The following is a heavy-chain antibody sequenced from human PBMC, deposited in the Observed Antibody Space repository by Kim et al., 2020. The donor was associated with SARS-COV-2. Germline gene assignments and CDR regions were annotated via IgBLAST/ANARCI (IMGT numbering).Heavy chain of an antibody. CDR3: ARDLDSSSWYSSLGFDP. Sequence: ASVKVSCKASGYTFTSYAMHWVRQAPGQRLEWMGWINAGNGNTKYSQKFQGRVTITRDTSASTAYMELSSLRSEDTAVYYCARDLDSSSWYSSLGFDPWGQGTLVTVSS. CDR2: INAGNGNT. J-gene: IGHJ5*02. D-gene: IGHD6-13*01. V-gene: IGHV1-3*01. CDR1: GYTFTSYA.